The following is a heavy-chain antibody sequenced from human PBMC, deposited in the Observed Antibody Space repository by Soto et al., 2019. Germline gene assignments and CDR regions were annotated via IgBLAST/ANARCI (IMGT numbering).Heavy chain of an antibody. D-gene: IGHD5-12*01. Sequence: SLRLSCAASGLTFSSYAMHWVRQAPGKGLEWVAVISYDGSNKYYADSVKGRFTISRDNSKNTLYLQMNSLRAEDTAVYYCARDYYRFNSGYGFSMDVWGQGT. J-gene: IGHJ6*02. CDR2: ISYDGSNK. CDR1: GLTFSSYA. V-gene: IGHV3-30-3*01. CDR3: ARDYYRFNSGYGFSMDV.